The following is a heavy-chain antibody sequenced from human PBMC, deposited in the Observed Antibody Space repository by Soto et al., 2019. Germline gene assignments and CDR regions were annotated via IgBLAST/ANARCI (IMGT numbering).Heavy chain of an antibody. CDR3: ARGEATVTMIFDY. V-gene: IGHV3-66*01. CDR2: IYSGGST. J-gene: IGHJ4*02. CDR1: GFTVSSNY. Sequence: GGSLRLSCAASGFTVSSNYMSWVRQAPGKGLEWVSVIYSGGSTYYADSVKGRFTISRDNSKNTLYLQMNSLRAEDTAVYYCARGEATVTMIFDYWGQGTLVTVSS. D-gene: IGHD4-4*01.